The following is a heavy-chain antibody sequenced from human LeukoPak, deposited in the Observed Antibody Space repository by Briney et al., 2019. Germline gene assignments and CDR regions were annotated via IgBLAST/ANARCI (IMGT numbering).Heavy chain of an antibody. J-gene: IGHJ5*02. D-gene: IGHD4-17*01. CDR2: IHYSGST. V-gene: IGHV4-59*08. CDR1: GGSISSYY. CDR3: ARGGTTVTPGLLWFDP. Sequence: SESLSLTCTVSGGSISSYYWSWIRRPPGKGMAGGGHIHYSGSTNYNPSLESRVTVSLDTSKNQFSLNLSSVTAADTAVYYCARGGTTVTPGLLWFDPWGQGTLVTVSS.